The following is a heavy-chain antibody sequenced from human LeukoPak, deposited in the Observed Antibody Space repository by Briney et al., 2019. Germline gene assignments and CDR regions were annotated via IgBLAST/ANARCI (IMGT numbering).Heavy chain of an antibody. CDR1: GFTFSSYA. V-gene: IGHV3-23*01. CDR2: IRGSGGGT. CDR3: AKAGIGVVGYFDY. D-gene: IGHD6-19*01. J-gene: IGHJ4*02. Sequence: GGSLGLSCAASGFTFSSYAMSWVRQAPGKGLEWVSTIRGSGGGTYYADSVKGRFTISRDNSKNTLYLQMNSLRDEDTALYYCAKAGIGVVGYFDYWGQGTLVTVSS.